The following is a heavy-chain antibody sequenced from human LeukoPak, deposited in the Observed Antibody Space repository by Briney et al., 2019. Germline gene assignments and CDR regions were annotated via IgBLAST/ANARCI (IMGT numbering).Heavy chain of an antibody. V-gene: IGHV1-69*04. CDR1: GGTFSSYA. J-gene: IGHJ4*02. Sequence: SVKVSCKASGGTFSSYAISWVRQAPGQGLEWMGRIIPILGIANYAQKFQGRVTITADKSTSTAYMELSSLRSEDTAVYYCATYHLSSLSTYWGQGTLVTVSS. CDR2: IIPILGIA. CDR3: ATYHLSSLSTY. D-gene: IGHD6-6*01.